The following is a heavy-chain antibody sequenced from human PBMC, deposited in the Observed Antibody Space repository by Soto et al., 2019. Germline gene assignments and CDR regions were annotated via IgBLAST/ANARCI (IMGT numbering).Heavy chain of an antibody. Sequence: QVQLQESGPGLVKPSGTLSLACAVSGGSISSSNWWSWVRQAPGKGLEWIGEIYHTGTNHYNPSLKSRVTIILDKSKTQFFLKLRSVTAADTAVYYCARDRVLSSSRHGMDVWGQGTTVTVSS. V-gene: IGHV4-4*02. CDR1: GGSISSSNW. CDR2: IYHTGTN. D-gene: IGHD3-16*02. CDR3: ARDRVLSSSRHGMDV. J-gene: IGHJ6*02.